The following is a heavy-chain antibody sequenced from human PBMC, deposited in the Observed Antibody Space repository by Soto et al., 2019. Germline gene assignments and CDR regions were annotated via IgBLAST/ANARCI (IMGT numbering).Heavy chain of an antibody. CDR2: IIPLFGTT. J-gene: IGHJ6*02. CDR1: GDTFKNCV. D-gene: IGHD3-10*01. CDR3: AAELGFGKLSVV. V-gene: IGHV1-69*01. Sequence: QVQVVQSGVEVRRPGSSVKVSCKASGDTFKNCVISWVRQAPGQGLEWMGGIIPLFGTTDFAQRFQGRLTITTDESTNTAYMELSRLGSEDTATYYCAAELGFGKLSVVWGQGTTVIVSS.